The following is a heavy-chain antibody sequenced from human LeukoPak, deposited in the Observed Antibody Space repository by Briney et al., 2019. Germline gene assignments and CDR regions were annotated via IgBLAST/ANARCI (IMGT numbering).Heavy chain of an antibody. CDR2: ISSSSSTI. D-gene: IGHD3-22*01. CDR3: AGDLELVYYDSSGYDY. CDR1: GSTFSSYS. V-gene: IGHV3-48*04. Sequence: PGGSLRLSCAASGSTFSSYSMNWVRQAPGKGLEWVSYISSSSSTIYYADSVKGRFTISRDNAKNTLYLQMNSLRAEDTAVYYCAGDLELVYYDSSGYDYWGQGTLVIVSS. J-gene: IGHJ4*02.